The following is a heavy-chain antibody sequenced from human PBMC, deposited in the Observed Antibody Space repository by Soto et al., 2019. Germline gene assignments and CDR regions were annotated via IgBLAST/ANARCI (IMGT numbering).Heavy chain of an antibody. CDR1: GATFSSYA. Sequence: VASVKVSCKLSGATFSSYAMSWVRQAPGQGLEWIGGIIPFFGTPNYAQKFQGRVTITADTSTATSYMELSGLRSDDTAVYYCARDKGAYSSHLLYWGQGTLVTVSS. D-gene: IGHD3-16*01. V-gene: IGHV1-69*06. J-gene: IGHJ4*02. CDR3: ARDKGAYSSHLLY. CDR2: IIPFFGTP.